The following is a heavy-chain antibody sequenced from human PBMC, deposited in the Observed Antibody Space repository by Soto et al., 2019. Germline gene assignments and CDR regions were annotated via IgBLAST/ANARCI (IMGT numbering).Heavy chain of an antibody. V-gene: IGHV4-59*01. CDR1: GGSFSSYY. J-gene: IGHJ3*02. D-gene: IGHD3-10*01. CDR3: ARELYYYGSFLGAFDI. Sequence: PSETLSLTCAVYGGSFSSYYWSWIRQPPGKGLEWIGYIYYSGSTNYNPSLKSRVTISVDTSKNQFSLKLSSVTAADTAVYYCARELYYYGSFLGAFDIWGQGTMVTVSS. CDR2: IYYSGST.